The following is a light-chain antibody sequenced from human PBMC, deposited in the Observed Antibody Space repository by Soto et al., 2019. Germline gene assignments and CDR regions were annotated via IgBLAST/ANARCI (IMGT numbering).Light chain of an antibody. CDR1: SSDVGGYNY. J-gene: IGLJ2*01. CDR3: SSYTSSIVV. Sequence: QSALTQPASLSGSPGQSITISCTGTSSDVGGYNYVSWYQQHPGKAPKLMIYDVSNRPSGVSNRFSGSKSGNTASLTISGLQAEDEADYYCSSYTSSIVVFGGGTKVTVL. CDR2: DVS. V-gene: IGLV2-14*01.